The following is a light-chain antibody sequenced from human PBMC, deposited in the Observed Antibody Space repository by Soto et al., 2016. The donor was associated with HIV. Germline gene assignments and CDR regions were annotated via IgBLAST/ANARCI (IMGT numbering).Light chain of an antibody. CDR1: QNIGSR. J-gene: IGKJ2*01. CDR2: GSQ. Sequence: DIHLTQSPLFVSGYVGDTVTITCRTSQNIGSRLNWYQQKAGEVPRLLIYGSQSLESGVPSRFVGSGSETSFSLTLRGLRLKILRLFCQQSDTAPYTFGRGTTVQIK. V-gene: IGKV1-39*01. CDR3: QQSDTAPYT.